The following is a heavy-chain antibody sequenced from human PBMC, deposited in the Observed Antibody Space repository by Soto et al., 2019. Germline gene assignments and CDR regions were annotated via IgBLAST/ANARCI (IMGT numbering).Heavy chain of an antibody. Sequence: QVQLLQSGPELMKPGASVKLSCKASGYTFRNYGINWVRQAPGQGLEWMGWISAYNGDTNYAHNFQGRVTMATDTTRSAAYVELRILTSDATALYYCALDRRQYVPSTDNFEIWGQGTLVTVSS. CDR2: ISAYNGDT. V-gene: IGHV1-18*01. J-gene: IGHJ3*02. D-gene: IGHD2-8*02. CDR3: ALDRRQYVPSTDNFEI. CDR1: GYTFRNYG.